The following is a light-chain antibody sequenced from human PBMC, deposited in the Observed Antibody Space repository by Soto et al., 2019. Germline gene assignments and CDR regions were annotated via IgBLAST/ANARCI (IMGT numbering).Light chain of an antibody. J-gene: IGKJ1*01. Sequence: DIQMTQSPPSLSASVGDRVTITCRASQDINNFLAWYQQRPGEVPNLLISAASTLHPGVPSRFSGAGSGTDFTLTISSLQPEDVATYYCQKYNTALPTFGQGTKVEIK. CDR1: QDINNF. CDR2: AAS. V-gene: IGKV1-27*01. CDR3: QKYNTALPT.